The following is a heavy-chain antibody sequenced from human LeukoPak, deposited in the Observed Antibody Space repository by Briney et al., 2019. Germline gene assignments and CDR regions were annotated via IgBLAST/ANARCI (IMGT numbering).Heavy chain of an antibody. CDR3: ARGGGREGWAYYYDSSGSAWFDP. CDR2: IYYSGST. CDR1: GGSISSYY. D-gene: IGHD3-22*01. Sequence: SETLSLTCTVSGGSISSYYWSWIRQPPGKGLEWIGYIYYSGSTNYNPSLKSRVTISVDTSKNQFSLKLSSVTAADTAVYYCARGGGREGWAYYYDSSGSAWFDPWGQGTLVTVSS. J-gene: IGHJ5*02. V-gene: IGHV4-59*01.